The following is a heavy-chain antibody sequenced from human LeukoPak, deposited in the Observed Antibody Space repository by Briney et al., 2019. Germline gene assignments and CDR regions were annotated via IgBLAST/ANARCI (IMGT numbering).Heavy chain of an antibody. J-gene: IGHJ6*03. V-gene: IGHV4-38-2*01. CDR3: ARLPYQLLELAYYYYYYMDV. D-gene: IGHD2-2*01. CDR2: IYHSGST. CDR1: GYSISSGYY. Sequence: PSETLSLTCAVSGYSISSGYYRGWIRQPPGKGLEWIGSIYHSGSTYYNPSLKSRVTISVDTSKNQFSLKLSSVTAADTAVYYCARLPYQLLELAYYYYYYMDVWGKGTTVTVSS.